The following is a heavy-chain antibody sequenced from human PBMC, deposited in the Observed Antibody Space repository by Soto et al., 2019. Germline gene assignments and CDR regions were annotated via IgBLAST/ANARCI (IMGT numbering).Heavy chain of an antibody. CDR1: GFTFSFYA. V-gene: IGHV3-23*01. J-gene: IGHJ6*02. CDR2: ISGGGIST. Sequence: GGSLRLSCAASGFTFSFYAMNWVRQAPGKGLEWISGISGGGISTYYADSVKGRFTISRDNSKNTLYLQMSSLRAEDTAEYYCAKAVVVAGTSLYHYRMDVWGQRTTVTVSS. D-gene: IGHD2-15*01. CDR3: AKAVVVAGTSLYHYRMDV.